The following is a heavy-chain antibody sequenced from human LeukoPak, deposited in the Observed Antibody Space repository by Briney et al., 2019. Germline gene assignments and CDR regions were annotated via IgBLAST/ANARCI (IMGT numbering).Heavy chain of an antibody. Sequence: RTGGSLRLSCTASGFTFGDYGMSWVRQAPGKGLEWVSGINWNGGSTGYADSVKGRFTISRDNAKNSLYLQMNSLRAEDTALYYCARDYFGSPSALDYWGQGTLVTVSS. CDR1: GFTFGDYG. D-gene: IGHD1-26*01. J-gene: IGHJ4*02. V-gene: IGHV3-20*04. CDR3: ARDYFGSPSALDY. CDR2: INWNGGST.